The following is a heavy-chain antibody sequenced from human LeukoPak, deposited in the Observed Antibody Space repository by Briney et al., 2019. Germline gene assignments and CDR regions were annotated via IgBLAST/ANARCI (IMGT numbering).Heavy chain of an antibody. CDR2: TYISGDT. V-gene: IGHV4-4*09. CDR3: ARTARVFDY. J-gene: IGHJ4*02. D-gene: IGHD5-18*01. CDR1: GGSISSYY. Sequence: KPSETLSLTCTVSGGSISSYYWSWIRQPPGKGLEVIGYTYISGDTNYNPSLKSRVTMSLDTSKNQVSLKMNSVTAADTAVYYCARTARVFDYWGQGTLVTVSS.